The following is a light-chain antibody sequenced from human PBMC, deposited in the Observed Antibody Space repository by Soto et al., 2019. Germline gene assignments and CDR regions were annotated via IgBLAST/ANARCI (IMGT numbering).Light chain of an antibody. Sequence: QPVLTQPPSASGSPGQSVTISCTGTSSDVGGYNYVSWYQQHPGKAPKLMIYEVSKRPSGVPDRFSGSKSGNTASLTVSGLQAEDEADCYCSSYAGSNNVVFGGGTQLTVL. CDR3: SSYAGSNNVV. J-gene: IGLJ2*01. CDR2: EVS. CDR1: SSDVGGYNY. V-gene: IGLV2-8*01.